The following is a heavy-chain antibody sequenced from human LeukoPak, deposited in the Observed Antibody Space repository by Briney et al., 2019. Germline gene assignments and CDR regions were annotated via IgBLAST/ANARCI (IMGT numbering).Heavy chain of an antibody. CDR1: GGSISGDYY. D-gene: IGHD3-10*01. Sequence: SETLSLTCTVSGGSISGDYYWSWIRQPPGKGLEWIGYIYYSGSTNYNPSLKSRVTISVDTSKNQFSLKLSSVTAADTAVYYCARGGGVDYWGQGTLVTVSS. CDR2: IYYSGST. CDR3: ARGGGVDY. V-gene: IGHV4-30-4*01. J-gene: IGHJ4*02.